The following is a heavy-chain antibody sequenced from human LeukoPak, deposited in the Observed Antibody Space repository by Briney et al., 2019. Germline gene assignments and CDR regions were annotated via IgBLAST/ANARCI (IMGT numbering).Heavy chain of an antibody. CDR1: GYTFTGYY. Sequence: ASVKVSCKASGYTFTGYYMHWVRQAPGQGLEWMGRINPNSGGANYAQKFQGRVTMTRDTSISTAYMELSRLRSDDTAVYYCARDLYYYDSSGYYFWGQGTLVTVSS. D-gene: IGHD3-22*01. CDR3: ARDLYYYDSSGYYF. J-gene: IGHJ4*02. V-gene: IGHV1-2*06. CDR2: INPNSGGA.